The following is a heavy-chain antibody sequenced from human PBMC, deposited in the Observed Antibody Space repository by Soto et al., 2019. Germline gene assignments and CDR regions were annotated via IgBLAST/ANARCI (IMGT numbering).Heavy chain of an antibody. D-gene: IGHD2-2*01. CDR2: ISASSTYI. CDR3: ARGWLCDPWMY. V-gene: IGHV3-21*01. CDR1: GFIFSSYT. Sequence: EVQLVESGGGLVKPGGSLRLSCAASGFIFSSYTMNWVRQAPGKGLEWVSSISASSTYIYYADSLKGRFTISRDNAYNSLYLQMNSLEAEAPAVYYCARGWLCDPWMYCCQGTLVTVSS. J-gene: IGHJ4*02.